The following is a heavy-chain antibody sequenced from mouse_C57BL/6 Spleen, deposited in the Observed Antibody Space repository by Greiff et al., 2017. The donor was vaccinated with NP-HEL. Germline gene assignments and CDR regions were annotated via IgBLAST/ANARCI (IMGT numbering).Heavy chain of an antibody. CDR3: ARDYYGLDY. J-gene: IGHJ2*01. V-gene: IGHV5-17*01. CDR1: GFTFSDYG. D-gene: IGHD1-1*01. CDR2: ISSGSSTI. Sequence: EVQRVESGGGLVKPGGSLKLSCAASGFTFSDYGMHWVRQAPEQGLEWVAYISSGSSTIYYADTVKGRFTISRDNAKNTLFLQMTSLRSEDTAMYYCARDYYGLDYWGQGTTLTVSS.